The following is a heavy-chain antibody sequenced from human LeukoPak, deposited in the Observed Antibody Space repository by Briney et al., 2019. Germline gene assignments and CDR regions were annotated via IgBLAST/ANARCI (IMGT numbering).Heavy chain of an antibody. J-gene: IGHJ4*02. D-gene: IGHD4/OR15-4a*01. V-gene: IGHV3-23*01. Sequence: GGSLRLSCAASGFTFSSYAMSWVRQAPGKGLEWVSVISGIAGSTNYADSVKGRFTISRDNGKNSLDLQMNSLRADDTAVYYCARDTLGEGEDANYAVYYFDYWGQGTVVTVSS. CDR3: ARDTLGEGEDANYAVYYFDY. CDR2: ISGIAGST. CDR1: GFTFSSYA.